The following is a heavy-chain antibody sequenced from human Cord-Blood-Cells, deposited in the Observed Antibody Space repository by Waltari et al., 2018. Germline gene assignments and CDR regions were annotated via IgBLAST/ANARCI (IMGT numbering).Heavy chain of an antibody. V-gene: IGHV4-34*01. CDR3: ARQDRGYSSSWANAFDI. CDR2: INHSGST. J-gene: IGHJ3*02. D-gene: IGHD6-13*01. CDR1: GGSFSGYY. Sequence: QVQLQQWGAGLLKPSETLSLTCAVYGGSFSGYYWSWIRQPPGKGLEWMWEINHSGSTNYNPALKSRVTISVDTSKNQFSLKLSSVTAADTAVYYCARQDRGYSSSWANAFDIWGQGTMVTVSS.